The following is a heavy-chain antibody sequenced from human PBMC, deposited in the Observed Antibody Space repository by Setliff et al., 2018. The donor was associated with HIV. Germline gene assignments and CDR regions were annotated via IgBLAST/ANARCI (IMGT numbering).Heavy chain of an antibody. Sequence: ASVKVSCKASGGTFRKDTITWVRQAPGQGLEWMGGIVPVFGPGNSAQKFQGRVTITADESTSTVYMEVSSLKSEDTAVYYCARATPGEHLVLHYWGQGTLVTVPS. CDR2: IVPVFGPG. D-gene: IGHD6-13*01. CDR3: ARATPGEHLVLHY. J-gene: IGHJ4*02. V-gene: IGHV1-69*13. CDR1: GGTFRKDT.